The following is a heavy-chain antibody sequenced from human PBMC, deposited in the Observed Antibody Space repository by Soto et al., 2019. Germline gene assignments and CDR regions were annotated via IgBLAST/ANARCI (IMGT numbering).Heavy chain of an antibody. CDR1: EGNISSLC. CDR2: IYYSGST. J-gene: IGHJ4*01. Sequence: VAEGNISSLCCSWIRKKPGKGLEWIGYIYYSGSTNYNPSLKSRVTISVDTSKNQFSLKLYSMTAADAAVYYWARVSDYWSHGTLVTVSS. CDR3: ARVSDY. V-gene: IGHV4-59*11.